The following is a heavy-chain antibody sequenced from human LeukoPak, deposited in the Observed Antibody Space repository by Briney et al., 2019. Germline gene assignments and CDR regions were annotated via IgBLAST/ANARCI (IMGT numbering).Heavy chain of an antibody. CDR2: IIPIFGTA. CDR1: GGTFSSYA. Sequence: SVKVSCKASGGTFSSYAISWVRQAPGQGLEWMGGIIPIFGTANYAQKFQGRVTITADESTSTAYMELSSLRSEDTAVYYCARTDGSGSYYPNRYYYYGMDVWGQGTSVTVSS. V-gene: IGHV1-69*01. D-gene: IGHD3-10*01. CDR3: ARTDGSGSYYPNRYYYYGMDV. J-gene: IGHJ6*02.